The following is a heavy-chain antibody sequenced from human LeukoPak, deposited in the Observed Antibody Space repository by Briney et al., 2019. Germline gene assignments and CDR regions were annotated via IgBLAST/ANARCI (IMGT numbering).Heavy chain of an antibody. Sequence: SETLSLTCTVSGGSISDYYWSWIRQPPGKGLEWIGYIYYSGSTNYNPSLKSRVTISVDTSKNQFSLKLSSVTAADTAVYYCARQNGDAFDIWGQGAMVTVSS. J-gene: IGHJ3*02. CDR2: IYYSGST. CDR3: ARQNGDAFDI. D-gene: IGHD2-8*01. V-gene: IGHV4-59*01. CDR1: GGSISDYY.